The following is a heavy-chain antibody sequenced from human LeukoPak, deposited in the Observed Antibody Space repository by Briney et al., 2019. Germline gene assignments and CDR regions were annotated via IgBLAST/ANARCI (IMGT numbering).Heavy chain of an antibody. CDR2: IYHSGST. V-gene: IGHV4-38-2*02. J-gene: IGHJ4*02. CDR3: ARQTGAGLFILP. D-gene: IGHD3-3*01. CDR1: GYSISSGYY. Sequence: PSETLSLTCNVSGYSISSGYYWAWIRQSPGKGLEWIGSIYHSGSTYYNPSLKSRVTISVDTSKNQFSLILTSVTAADTAVYYCARQTGAGLFILPGGQGTLVTVSS.